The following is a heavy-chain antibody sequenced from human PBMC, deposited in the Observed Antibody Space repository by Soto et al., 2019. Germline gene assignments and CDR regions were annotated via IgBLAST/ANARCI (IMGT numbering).Heavy chain of an antibody. CDR3: ARGVKLKLYYYYYGMDV. V-gene: IGHV3-13*01. J-gene: IGHJ6*02. Sequence: GGSLRLSCAASGFTFSSYDMHWVRQATGKGLEWVSAIGTAGDTYYPGSVKGRFTISRENAKNSLYLQMNSLRAEDTAVYYCARGVKLKLYYYYYGMDVWGQGTTVTVSS. D-gene: IGHD1-7*01. CDR2: IGTAGDT. CDR1: GFTFSSYD.